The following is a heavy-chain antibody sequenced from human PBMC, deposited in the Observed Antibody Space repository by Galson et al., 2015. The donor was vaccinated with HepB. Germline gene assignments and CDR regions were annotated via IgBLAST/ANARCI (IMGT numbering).Heavy chain of an antibody. D-gene: IGHD5/OR15-5a*01. V-gene: IGHV3-11*03. CDR3: AFRVRPDY. Sequence: SLRLSCAASGFTFSDYYMTWIRQAPGKGLEWVSYISISSSYTNYADSVKGRFTISRDNAKNTLYLQMNSLRAEDTAVYYCAFRVRPDYWGQGTLVTVSS. CDR1: GFTFSDYY. CDR2: ISISSSYT. J-gene: IGHJ4*02.